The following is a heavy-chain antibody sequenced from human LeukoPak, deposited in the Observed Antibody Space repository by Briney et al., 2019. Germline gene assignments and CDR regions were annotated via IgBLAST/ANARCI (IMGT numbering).Heavy chain of an antibody. CDR1: GYTFTGYY. Sequence: ASVKVSCKASGYTFTGYYMHWVRQAPGQGLEWMGWINPNSGGTNYAQKFQGRVTMTRDTSINTGYMELSRLKSDDTAVYYCARDGSPAIAIFGMIITNWFDPWGQGTLVTVSS. D-gene: IGHD3-3*01. J-gene: IGHJ5*02. V-gene: IGHV1-2*02. CDR3: ARDGSPAIAIFGMIITNWFDP. CDR2: INPNSGGT.